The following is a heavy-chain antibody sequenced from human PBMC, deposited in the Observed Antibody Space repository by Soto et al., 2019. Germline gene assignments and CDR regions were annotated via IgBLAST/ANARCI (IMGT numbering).Heavy chain of an antibody. CDR3: ARDDSGFSGSHYIDYNGYYFDY. D-gene: IGHD1-26*01. J-gene: IGHJ4*02. V-gene: IGHV1-3*01. CDR2: INGGNGNT. Sequence: ASVKVSCKASGNTVPNYAIHWVRQAPGQRLEWMGWINGGNGNTYYSEHFQGRVTLTRDTSAGTVYMQLSSLTSEDTAVYYCARDDSGFSGSHYIDYNGYYFDYWGQG. CDR1: GNTVPNYA.